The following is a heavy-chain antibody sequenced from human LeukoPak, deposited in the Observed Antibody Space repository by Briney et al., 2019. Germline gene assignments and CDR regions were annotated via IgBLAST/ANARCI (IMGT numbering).Heavy chain of an antibody. CDR3: ASLYYDSSGYSYDALDI. D-gene: IGHD3-22*01. V-gene: IGHV1-2*02. J-gene: IGHJ3*02. CDR2: INPNSGGT. Sequence: ASVKVSCKASGYTFTGYYMHWVRQAPGQGLEWMGWINPNSGGTNYAQKFQGRVAMTRDTSISTAYMELSRLRSDDTAVYYCASLYYDSSGYSYDALDISGQGTMVTVSS. CDR1: GYTFTGYY.